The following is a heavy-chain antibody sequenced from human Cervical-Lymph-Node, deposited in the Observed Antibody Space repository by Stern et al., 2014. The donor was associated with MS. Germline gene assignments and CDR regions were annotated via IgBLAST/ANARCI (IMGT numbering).Heavy chain of an antibody. Sequence: QVQLVESGPGLVKPSETLSLTCTVSGGSISSSGFYWGWIRQPPGKGLEWIATISYSGSTYYTTSLNSRVTMSAEPSQHQFSLKLISVTAADTAVYYCARQGGRYSPKNWGQGTLVTVSS. CDR1: GGSISSSGFY. CDR3: ARQGGRYSPKN. D-gene: IGHD1-1*01. V-gene: IGHV4-39*01. CDR2: ISYSGST. J-gene: IGHJ4*02.